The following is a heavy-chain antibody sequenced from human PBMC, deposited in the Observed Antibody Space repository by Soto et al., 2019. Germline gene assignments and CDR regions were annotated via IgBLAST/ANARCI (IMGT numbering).Heavy chain of an antibody. J-gene: IGHJ3*02. CDR3: ARIIGYCRNNDCSWTFDI. D-gene: IGHD2-15*01. CDR2: FYPGDSTS. CDR1: GYSFISYW. V-gene: IGHV5-51*01. Sequence: LKISCKTSGYSFISYWVAWVRQLPGKGLEWMGTFYPGDSTSTYSPSFQGQVTISVDKSISTAYLQLSSLKASDTAMYYCARIIGYCRNNDCSWTFDIWGQGTMVTVSS.